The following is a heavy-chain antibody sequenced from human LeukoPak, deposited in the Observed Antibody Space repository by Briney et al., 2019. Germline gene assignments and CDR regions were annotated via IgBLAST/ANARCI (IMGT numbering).Heavy chain of an antibody. V-gene: IGHV3-30-3*01. Sequence: GGSLRLSCAASGFTFSTYALHWVRQAPGEGLEWVAAIKYDGSKTHYADSVKGRFTISRDNSKDTLYLQMNSLRAEDTAVYYCASSYNYYDSSGFDAFDIWGQGTMVTVSS. D-gene: IGHD3-22*01. CDR3: ASSYNYYDSSGFDAFDI. CDR1: GFTFSTYA. J-gene: IGHJ3*02. CDR2: IKYDGSKT.